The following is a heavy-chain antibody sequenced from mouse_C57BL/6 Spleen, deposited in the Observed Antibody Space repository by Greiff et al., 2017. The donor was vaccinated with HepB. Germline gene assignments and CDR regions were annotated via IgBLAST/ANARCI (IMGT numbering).Heavy chain of an antibody. CDR1: GYAFSSSW. CDR2: IYPGDGDT. Sequence: QVQLQQSGPELVKPGASVKISCKASGYAFSSSWMNWVKQRPGKGLEWIGRIYPGDGDTNYNGKFKGKATLTADKSSSTAYMQLSSLTSEDSAVYFCARRGDYDFGYAMDYWGQGTSVTVSS. CDR3: ARRGDYDFGYAMDY. D-gene: IGHD2-4*01. J-gene: IGHJ4*01. V-gene: IGHV1-82*01.